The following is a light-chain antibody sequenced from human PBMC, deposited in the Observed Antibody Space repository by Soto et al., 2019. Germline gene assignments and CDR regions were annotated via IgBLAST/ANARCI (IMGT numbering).Light chain of an antibody. Sequence: QSALTQPASVSGSPGQSITISCTGTSNDVGRYNLVSWYQHHPGKAPKLMIYDVSQRPSGVSNRFSGSKSGNTASLTISGLQAEEEADYYCCSYAGDSTFDVVFGGGTKLTVL. CDR3: CSYAGDSTFDVV. CDR2: DVS. V-gene: IGLV2-23*02. J-gene: IGLJ2*01. CDR1: SNDVGRYNL.